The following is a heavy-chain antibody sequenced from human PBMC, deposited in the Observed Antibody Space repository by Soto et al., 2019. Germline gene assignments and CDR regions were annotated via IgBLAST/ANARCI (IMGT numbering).Heavy chain of an antibody. Sequence: LRLSCAASGFSFSDYYMIWIRQAPGKGLEWVSHISSGGSAMYSADSVKGRFTISRDNVKNSLYLQMNSLRAEDTAVYYCARGDIMDVWGQGTTVTVSS. J-gene: IGHJ6*02. CDR3: ARGDIMDV. CDR2: ISSGGSAM. V-gene: IGHV3-11*01. CDR1: GFSFSDYY.